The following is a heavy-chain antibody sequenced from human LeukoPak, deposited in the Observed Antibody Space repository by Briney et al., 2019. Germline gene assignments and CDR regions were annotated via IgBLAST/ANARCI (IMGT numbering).Heavy chain of an antibody. CDR1: GGSISSYY. V-gene: IGHV4-59*01. D-gene: IGHD5-18*01. Sequence: SETLSLTCTVSGGSISSYYWSWIRQPPGKTLEWIGYIYYSGSTNYNPSLRSRVTISVDSSKNQFSLKLSSVTAADTAVYYCARNGYSFGSSWFDPWGQGILVTVSS. CDR3: ARNGYSFGSSWFDP. J-gene: IGHJ5*02. CDR2: IYYSGST.